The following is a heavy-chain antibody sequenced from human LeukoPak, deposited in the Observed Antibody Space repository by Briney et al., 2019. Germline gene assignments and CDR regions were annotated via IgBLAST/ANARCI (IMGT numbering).Heavy chain of an antibody. D-gene: IGHD2-8*01. CDR1: GFTFSSYA. CDR2: ISYDGSNK. J-gene: IGHJ6*02. Sequence: GRSLRLSCAASGFTFSSYAMHWVRQAPGKGLEWVAVISYDGSNKYYADSVKGRFTISRDNSKNTLYLQMNSLRAEDTAVYYCARMLDYYYGMDVWGQGTTVTVSS. CDR3: ARMLDYYYGMDV. V-gene: IGHV3-30*14.